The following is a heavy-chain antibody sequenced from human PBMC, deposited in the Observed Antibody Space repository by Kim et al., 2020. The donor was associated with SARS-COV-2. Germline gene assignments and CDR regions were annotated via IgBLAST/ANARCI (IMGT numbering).Heavy chain of an antibody. V-gene: IGHV3-30*18. Sequence: GGSLRLSCTVSGVSISNYNMNWVRQAPGKGLEWLAIISFDGSQTVYTDSVKGRFSISRDNSKNTLYLQMNSLRAEDTAVYYCAKVGRFCGGGSCYDAWGQGTLVTVSS. CDR3: AKVGRFCGGGSCYDA. CDR1: GVSISNYN. J-gene: IGHJ5*02. D-gene: IGHD2-15*01. CDR2: ISFDGSQT.